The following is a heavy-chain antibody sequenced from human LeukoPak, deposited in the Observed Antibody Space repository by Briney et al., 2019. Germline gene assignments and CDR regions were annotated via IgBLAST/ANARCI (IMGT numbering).Heavy chain of an antibody. D-gene: IGHD3-22*01. J-gene: IGHJ3*02. V-gene: IGHV3-30*02. CDR2: IRYDGSNK. Sequence: GGSLRLSRAASGFTFSSYGMHWVRQAPGKGLEWVAFIRYDGSNKYYADSVKGRFTISRDNSKNTLYLQMNSLRAEDTAVYYCARGVHNYYDSSIRVGAFDIWGQETMVTVSS. CDR1: GFTFSSYG. CDR3: ARGVHNYYDSSIRVGAFDI.